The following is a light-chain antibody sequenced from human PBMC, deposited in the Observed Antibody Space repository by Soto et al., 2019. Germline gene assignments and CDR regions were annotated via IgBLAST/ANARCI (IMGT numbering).Light chain of an antibody. V-gene: IGKV1-16*02. CDR2: AAS. Sequence: DIQMTQSPSSLSAFVGDRVTITCRASQGISDYLAWFYQKPGKAPKSLIYAASSLQGGVPSKFSSSGSGTDFTRTSSSVPPEDFAACFCQQYNSFPNTVGRGTLLEIK. J-gene: IGKJ5*01. CDR3: QQYNSFPNT. CDR1: QGISDY.